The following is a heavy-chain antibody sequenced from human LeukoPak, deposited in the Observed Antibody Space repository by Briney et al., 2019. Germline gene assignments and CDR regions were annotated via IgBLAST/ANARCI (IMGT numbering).Heavy chain of an antibody. J-gene: IGHJ5*01. CDR3: ASSSSWSDC. CDR1: GGSISSGSYY. Sequence: PSQTLSLTCTVSGGSISSGSYYWSWIRQPAGKGLEWIGRIYTSGSTNYNPSLKSRVTISVDTSKNQFSLKLSSVTAADTAVYYCASSSSWSDCWGQGALVTVSS. D-gene: IGHD6-13*01. CDR2: IYTSGST. V-gene: IGHV4-61*02.